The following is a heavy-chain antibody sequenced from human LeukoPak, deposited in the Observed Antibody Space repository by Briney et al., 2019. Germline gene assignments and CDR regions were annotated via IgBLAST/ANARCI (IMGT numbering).Heavy chain of an antibody. CDR1: GFTFSSYW. CDR2: INSDGSST. J-gene: IGHJ4*02. V-gene: IGHV3-74*01. CDR3: AKDHVNAGHLDY. Sequence: GGSLRLSCAASGFTFSSYWMHWVRQAPGKGLVWVSRINSDGSSTSYADSVKGRFTISRDNSKNMLYLQMNSLRAEDTALYYCAKDHVNAGHLDYWGQGTLVTVS. D-gene: IGHD6-13*01.